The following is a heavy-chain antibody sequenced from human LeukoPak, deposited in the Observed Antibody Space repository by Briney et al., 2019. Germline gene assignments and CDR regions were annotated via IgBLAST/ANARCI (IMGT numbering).Heavy chain of an antibody. CDR2: INPNSGGT. CDR3: ARASWNPRGWFDP. Sequence: ASVKVSCKASGYTFTGYYMHWVRQAPGQGLEWMGWINPNSGGTNYAQKFQGRVTMTRNTSISTAYMELSSLRSEDTAVYYCARASWNPRGWFDPWGQGTLVTVSS. V-gene: IGHV1-2*02. J-gene: IGHJ5*02. D-gene: IGHD1-1*01. CDR1: GYTFTGYY.